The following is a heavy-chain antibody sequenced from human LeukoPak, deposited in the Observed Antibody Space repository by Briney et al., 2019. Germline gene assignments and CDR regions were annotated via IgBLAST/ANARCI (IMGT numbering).Heavy chain of an antibody. J-gene: IGHJ4*02. Sequence: SETLSLTCTVSGGSISSSSYYWGWIRQPPGKGLEWIGSIYYSGSTYYNPSLKSRVTISVDTSKNQLSLKLSSVTAADTAVYYCARALRRYFDWSIGGFDYWGQGTLVTVSS. CDR1: GGSISSSSYY. D-gene: IGHD3-9*01. CDR2: IYYSGST. CDR3: ARALRRYFDWSIGGFDY. V-gene: IGHV4-39*01.